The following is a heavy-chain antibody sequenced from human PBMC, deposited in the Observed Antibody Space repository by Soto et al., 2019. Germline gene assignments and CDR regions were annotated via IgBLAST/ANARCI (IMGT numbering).Heavy chain of an antibody. V-gene: IGHV3-74*01. D-gene: IGHD3-10*01. CDR1: GFIFSMYW. CDR2: ITDDGSTT. J-gene: IGHJ4*02. CDR3: TRGPRPTSIGTGAF. Sequence: EVKLVESGGGLFQPGGSLRLSCETFGFIFSMYWMHWVRQVPGKGPQWVARITDDGSTTYYAASVEGRFTISRDNAKNALYLQMTSLRADDTAVYYCTRGPRPTSIGTGAFWGQGTLVTVSS.